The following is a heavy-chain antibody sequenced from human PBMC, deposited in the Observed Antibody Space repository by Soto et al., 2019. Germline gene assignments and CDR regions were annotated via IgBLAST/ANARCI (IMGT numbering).Heavy chain of an antibody. D-gene: IGHD3-3*01. CDR3: AREDVLRFLEWFPLGY. Sequence: ASVKVGCKASGYTLTGHYMHWVRQAPGRGLEWMGWINPNSGGTNYAQKFQGRVTMTRDTSISTAYMELSRLRSDDTAVYYCAREDVLRFLEWFPLGYWGQGTLVTVPS. V-gene: IGHV1-2*02. J-gene: IGHJ4*02. CDR1: GYTLTGHY. CDR2: INPNSGGT.